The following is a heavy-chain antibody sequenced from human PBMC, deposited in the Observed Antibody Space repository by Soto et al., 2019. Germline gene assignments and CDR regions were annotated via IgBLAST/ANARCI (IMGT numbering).Heavy chain of an antibody. D-gene: IGHD2-8*01. CDR2: MNPNSGNT. V-gene: IGHV1-8*01. Sequence: QVQLVQSGAAVKKPGASVKVSCKASGYSFTSYDINWVRQATGQGLEWMGWMNPNSGNTGYAQKLQGRVTMTRNTSISTAYMELSRLRSEDTAVYYCARGSLDCTNGVCYISWFVPWGQGTLVTVSS. CDR1: GYSFTSYD. J-gene: IGHJ5*02. CDR3: ARGSLDCTNGVCYISWFVP.